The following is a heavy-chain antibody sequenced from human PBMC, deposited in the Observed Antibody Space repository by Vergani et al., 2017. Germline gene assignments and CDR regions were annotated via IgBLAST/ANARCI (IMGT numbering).Heavy chain of an antibody. Sequence: EVQLVESGGGLVQPGGSLRVSCAASGFTFSTYAMTWVRQAPGKGLEWVSTISSDGGSTYYADSVKGRFTISRDNSKNTLSLQMNSLTAEDTAIYYCAGXQGTSAYYYGGFDYWGQGILVTVSS. CDR2: ISSDGGST. CDR1: GFTFSTYA. J-gene: IGHJ4*02. V-gene: IGHV3-23*04. CDR3: AGXQGTSAYYYGGFDY. D-gene: IGHD3-22*01.